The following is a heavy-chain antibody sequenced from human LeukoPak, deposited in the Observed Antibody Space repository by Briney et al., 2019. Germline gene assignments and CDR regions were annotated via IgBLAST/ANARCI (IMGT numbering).Heavy chain of an antibody. J-gene: IGHJ5*02. Sequence: GGSLRLSCAASGFTFSSYAMHWVRQAPGKGLEWVAVISYDGSNKYYADSVKGRFTISRDNSKNTLYLQMNSLRAEDTAVYYCARQVVPAENWFDPWGQGTPVTVSS. CDR3: ARQVVPAENWFDP. D-gene: IGHD2-2*01. CDR1: GFTFSSYA. CDR2: ISYDGSNK. V-gene: IGHV3-30-3*01.